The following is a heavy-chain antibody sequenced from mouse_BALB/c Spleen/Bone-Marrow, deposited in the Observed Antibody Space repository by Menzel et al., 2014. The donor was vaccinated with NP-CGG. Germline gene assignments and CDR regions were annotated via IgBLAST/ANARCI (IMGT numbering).Heavy chain of an antibody. V-gene: IGHV2-9*02. Sequence: VQVVESGPGLVAPSQSLSITCTVSGFSLTSYGVHWVRQPPGKGLEWLGVIWAGGSTNYNSALMSRLSISKDNSKSQVFLKMNGLQTDDTAMYYCARSTMITEGFAYWGQGTLVTVSA. CDR1: GFSLTSYG. J-gene: IGHJ3*01. D-gene: IGHD2-4*01. CDR3: ARSTMITEGFAY. CDR2: IWAGGST.